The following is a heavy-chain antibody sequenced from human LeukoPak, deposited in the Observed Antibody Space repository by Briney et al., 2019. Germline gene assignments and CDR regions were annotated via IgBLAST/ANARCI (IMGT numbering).Heavy chain of an antibody. Sequence: PGGSLRLSCAASGFTFSSYSMNWVRQAPGEGLEWVSYISSSGSTIYYADSVKGRFTISRDNAKNSLYLQMNSLRAEDTAVYYCARDRTYYDILTGYYYYYMDVWGKGTTVTVSS. J-gene: IGHJ6*03. CDR1: GFTFSSYS. V-gene: IGHV3-48*04. CDR2: ISSSGSTI. CDR3: ARDRTYYDILTGYYYYYMDV. D-gene: IGHD3-9*01.